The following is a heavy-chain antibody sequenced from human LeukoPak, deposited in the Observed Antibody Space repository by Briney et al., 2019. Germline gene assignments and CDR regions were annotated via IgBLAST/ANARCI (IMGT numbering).Heavy chain of an antibody. J-gene: IGHJ6*04. CDR2: TNHSGST. CDR1: GGSFSGYY. CDR3: ARDQITMVRGVSRYYYYYYGMDV. V-gene: IGHV4-34*01. D-gene: IGHD3-10*01. Sequence: SETLSLTCAVYGGSFSGYYWSWIRQPPGKGLEWIGETNHSGSTNYNPSLKSRVTISVDTSKNQFSLKLSSVTAADTAVYYCARDQITMVRGVSRYYYYYYGMDVWGKGTTVTVSS.